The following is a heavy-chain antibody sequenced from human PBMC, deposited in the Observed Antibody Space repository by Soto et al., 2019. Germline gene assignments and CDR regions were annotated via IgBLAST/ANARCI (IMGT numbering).Heavy chain of an antibody. Sequence: GGSLRLSCAASGFTFSSYGMHWVRQAPGKGLEWVAVISYDGSNKYYADSVKGRFTISRDNSKNTLYLQMNSLRAEDTAVYYCAKVAGGDYDYVWGSYCHNFDYWGQGTLVTVSS. CDR1: GFTFSSYG. D-gene: IGHD3-16*01. J-gene: IGHJ4*02. CDR2: ISYDGSNK. CDR3: AKVAGGDYDYVWGSYCHNFDY. V-gene: IGHV3-30*18.